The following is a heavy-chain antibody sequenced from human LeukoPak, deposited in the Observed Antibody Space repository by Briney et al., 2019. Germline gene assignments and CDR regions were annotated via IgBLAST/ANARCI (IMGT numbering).Heavy chain of an antibody. CDR2: ISAYNGNT. CDR1: GYTFTNYA. D-gene: IGHD6-13*01. V-gene: IGHV1-18*01. Sequence: ASVRVSCKASGYTFTNYAVSWVRQAPGQGLEYMGYISAYNGNTNYAHNVQGRLTMTTDTSTTTVYMELRSLRSDDTAVYYCARQMSSWTPTDYWGQGTLVTVSS. J-gene: IGHJ4*02. CDR3: ARQMSSWTPTDY.